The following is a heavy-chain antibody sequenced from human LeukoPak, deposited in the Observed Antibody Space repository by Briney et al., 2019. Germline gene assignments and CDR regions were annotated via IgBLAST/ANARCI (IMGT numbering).Heavy chain of an antibody. Sequence: TGGSLRLSCAASGFTFSSYEMNWVRQAPGKGLEWVSYISSSGSTIYYADSVKGRFTISRDNAKNSLYLQMNSLRAEDTAVYYCARDHWYYDSSGYYSGNFVYWGQGTLVTVSS. D-gene: IGHD3-22*01. J-gene: IGHJ4*02. V-gene: IGHV3-48*03. CDR2: ISSSGSTI. CDR3: ARDHWYYDSSGYYSGNFVY. CDR1: GFTFSSYE.